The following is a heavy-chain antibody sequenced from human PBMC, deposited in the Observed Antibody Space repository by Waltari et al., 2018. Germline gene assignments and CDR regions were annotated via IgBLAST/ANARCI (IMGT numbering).Heavy chain of an antibody. J-gene: IGHJ4*02. CDR2: ISYDGSNK. D-gene: IGHD3-9*01. Sequence: QLHLVESGGGVVQPGRSLRLSCAASQFIFSSYAMHWVRQAPGKGLEWVAVISYDGSNKDYADSVKGRFTISRDNSKNTLFLQMNSLRAEDTAVYYCARAPDILTGYYSPYFDSWGQGTLVTVSS. V-gene: IGHV3-30-3*01. CDR3: ARAPDILTGYYSPYFDS. CDR1: QFIFSSYA.